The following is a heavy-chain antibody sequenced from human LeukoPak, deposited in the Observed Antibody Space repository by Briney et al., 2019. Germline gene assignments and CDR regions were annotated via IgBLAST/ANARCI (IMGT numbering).Heavy chain of an antibody. D-gene: IGHD2-21*01. V-gene: IGHV4-39*01. CDR2: IYYSGST. J-gene: IGHJ4*02. CDR3: VGCSFYYFDY. CDR1: GGSISSSSYY. Sequence: PSETLSLTCTVSGGSISSSSYYWGWIRQPPGKGLEWIGSIYYSGSTYYNPSLKSRVTISVDTSKNQFSLELSSVTAADTAVYYCVGCSFYYFDYWGQGSVVTVSS.